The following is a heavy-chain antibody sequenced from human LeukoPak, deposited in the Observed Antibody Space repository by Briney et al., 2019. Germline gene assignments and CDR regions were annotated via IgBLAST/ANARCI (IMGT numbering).Heavy chain of an antibody. Sequence: GGSLRLSCAASGLTLSNYAMIWVRQAPGKGLEWVSAISGRGGSTYYADSVKGRFTISRDNAKNTLYLQMNSLRAEDTAVYYCARDGYYYDSSGYYHWYLDLWGRGTLVTVSS. CDR3: ARDGYYYDSSGYYHWYLDL. D-gene: IGHD3-22*01. CDR1: GLTLSNYA. J-gene: IGHJ2*01. V-gene: IGHV3-23*01. CDR2: ISGRGGST.